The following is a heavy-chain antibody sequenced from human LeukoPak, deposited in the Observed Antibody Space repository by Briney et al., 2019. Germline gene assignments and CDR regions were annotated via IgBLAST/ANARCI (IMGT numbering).Heavy chain of an antibody. CDR1: GGSISSGCYY. CDR2: IYYSGST. CDR3: ARPQYGDYLHNWFDP. V-gene: IGHV4-31*03. J-gene: IGHJ5*02. Sequence: SQTLSLTCSVSGGSISSGCYYWICIRQHPGKGLEWTGYIYYSGSTYYNPSLKSRVTISVDTSKNQFSLKLSSVTAADTAVYYCARPQYGDYLHNWFDPWGQGTLVTVSS. D-gene: IGHD4-17*01.